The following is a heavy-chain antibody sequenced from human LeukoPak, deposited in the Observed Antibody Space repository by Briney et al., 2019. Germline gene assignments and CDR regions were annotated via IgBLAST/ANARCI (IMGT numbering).Heavy chain of an antibody. D-gene: IGHD3-3*01. CDR3: ARDREWPTTNMDV. J-gene: IGHJ6*03. V-gene: IGHV4-30-4*07. Sequence: PSETLSLTCAVSGGSISSGGYSWSWIRQPPGKGLEWIGYIYYSGSTYYNPSLKSRVTISVDTSKNQFSLKLSSVTAADTAVYYCARDREWPTTNMDVWGKGTTVTVSS. CDR2: IYYSGST. CDR1: GGSISSGGYS.